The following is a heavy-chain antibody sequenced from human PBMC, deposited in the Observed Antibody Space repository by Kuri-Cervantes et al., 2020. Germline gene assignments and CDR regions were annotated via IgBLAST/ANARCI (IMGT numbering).Heavy chain of an antibody. J-gene: IGHJ6*03. CDR3: ARAGSRGAYYYYYMDV. Sequence: GGSLRLSCAASGFTFSSYEMNWVRQAPGKGLEWVSYISSSGSTIYYADSVKGRFTISRDNAKNTLFLQMNSLRAEDTAVYYCARAGSRGAYYYYYMDVWGKGTTVTVSS. CDR2: ISSSGSTI. V-gene: IGHV3-48*03. D-gene: IGHD3-10*01. CDR1: GFTFSSYE.